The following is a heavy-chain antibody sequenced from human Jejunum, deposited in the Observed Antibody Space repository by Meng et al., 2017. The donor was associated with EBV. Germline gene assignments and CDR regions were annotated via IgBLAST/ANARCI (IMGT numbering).Heavy chain of an antibody. CDR2: IYHIGST. CDR1: GDSITRGAYL. CDR3: ARGGPDFGDYVPFDY. D-gene: IGHD4-17*01. J-gene: IGHJ4*02. Sequence: LPVQGPGRGMVKPSQTRSLTCAVSGDSITRGAYLWSWIRQPPGKGLEWIGNIYHIGSTYYNPSLKSRVTISVDRSKNQFSLKLTSVTAADTAVYYCARGGPDFGDYVPFDYWGQGTLVTVSS. V-gene: IGHV4-30-2*01.